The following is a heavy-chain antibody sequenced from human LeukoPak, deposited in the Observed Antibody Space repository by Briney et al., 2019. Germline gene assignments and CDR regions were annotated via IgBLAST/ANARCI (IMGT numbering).Heavy chain of an antibody. D-gene: IGHD1-7*01. CDR3: ARDNWNYDAFDI. J-gene: IGHJ3*02. CDR1: GYSFTSYA. V-gene: IGHV1-3*03. CDR2: INAGNGNT. Sequence: ASVKVSCKASGYSFTSYAMHWVRQAPGQRLEWMGWINAGNGNTKYSQEFQGRVTITRDTSASTAYMELSSLRPEDMAIYYCARDNWNYDAFDIWGQGTMVTVSS.